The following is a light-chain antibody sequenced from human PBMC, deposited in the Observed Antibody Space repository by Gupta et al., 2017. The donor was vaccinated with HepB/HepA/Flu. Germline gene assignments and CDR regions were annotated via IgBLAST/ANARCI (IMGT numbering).Light chain of an antibody. J-gene: IGKJ1*01. CDR2: GAS. CDR1: PSVLYSSNNKNS. Sequence: DIVMTHTPDSLAVSLGERATINCKSSPSVLYSSNNKNSLAWYQQKPGQPPNLLIYGASTRKSGVPDRFSGSGSGRDFTLTISSLQAEDVAVYYCQQYDSTPRTFGQGTKVEIK. V-gene: IGKV4-1*01. CDR3: QQYDSTPRT.